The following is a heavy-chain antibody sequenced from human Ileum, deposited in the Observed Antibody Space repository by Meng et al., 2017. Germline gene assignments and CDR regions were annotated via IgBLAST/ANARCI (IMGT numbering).Heavy chain of an antibody. D-gene: IGHD5-12*01. V-gene: IGHV4-31*03. CDR3: ARSGTRHIVATY. J-gene: IGHJ4*02. CDR2: IYYSGST. CDR1: GGSISSGGYY. Sequence: QVQLQESGPRLVKPSQTLSLTCTVSGGSISSGGYYWSWIRQQPGKGLEWIGYIYYSGSTCYNPSLKSRVTISVDSSKNQFSLNLTSVTAADTAVYYCARSGTRHIVATYWGQGTLVTVSS.